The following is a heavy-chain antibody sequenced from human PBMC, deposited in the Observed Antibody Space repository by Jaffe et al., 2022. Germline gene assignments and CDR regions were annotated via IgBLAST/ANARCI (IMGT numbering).Heavy chain of an antibody. V-gene: IGHV3-48*03. Sequence: EVQLVESGGGLVQPGGSLRLSCAASGFTFSSYEMNWVRQAPGKGLEWVSYISSSGSTIYYADSVKGRFTISRDNAKNSLYLQMNSLRAEDTAVYYCAREPYSSSKRSKGALNDYWGQGTLVTVSS. CDR1: GFTFSSYE. D-gene: IGHD6-13*01. J-gene: IGHJ4*02. CDR3: AREPYSSSKRSKGALNDY. CDR2: ISSSGSTI.